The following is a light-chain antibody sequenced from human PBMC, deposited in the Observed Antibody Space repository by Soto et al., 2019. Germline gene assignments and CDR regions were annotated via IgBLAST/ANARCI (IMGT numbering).Light chain of an antibody. CDR2: AAS. CDR1: QSISVH. V-gene: IGKV1-39*01. CDR3: QQSYHTPYT. J-gene: IGKJ2*01. Sequence: DIQMTQSPSSLSASVGDTVTITCRASQSISVHLNWYQQKPGKVPKLLIYAASNLQSGVPSSFSGSGSETDVALTISSLQPEDFATYYCQQSYHTPYTFGQGTKLQIK.